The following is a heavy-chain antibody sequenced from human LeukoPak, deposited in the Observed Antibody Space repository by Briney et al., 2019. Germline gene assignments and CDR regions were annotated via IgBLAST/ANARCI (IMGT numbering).Heavy chain of an antibody. CDR2: RIRDTGDT. D-gene: IGHD2-15*01. CDR1: VYTFIDHY. V-gene: IGHV1-2*02. Sequence: GASVKVSRKPSVYTFIDHYFHWVRHPPAQGLESLGFRIRDTGDTNYTHKFQGRVTLSRVTFSSTAYMDLKRLRSEATAVYYCARAGQGSKSGAYDFWGLGNLVTVS. CDR3: ARAGQGSKSGAYDF. J-gene: IGHJ4*02.